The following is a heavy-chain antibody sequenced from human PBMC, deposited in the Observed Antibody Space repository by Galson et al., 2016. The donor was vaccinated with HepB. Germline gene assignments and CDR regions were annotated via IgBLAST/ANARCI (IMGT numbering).Heavy chain of an antibody. Sequence: SLRLSCAASGFTFSSYAMSWVRQAPGKGLEWVSAISGSGGSTYYADSVKGRFTISRDNYKNTLYLQMNSLRAEDTAVYYYAKALVVLPLYFDYWGQGTLVTVSS. D-gene: IGHD3-22*01. CDR3: AKALVVLPLYFDY. J-gene: IGHJ4*02. CDR2: ISGSGGST. CDR1: GFTFSSYA. V-gene: IGHV3-23*01.